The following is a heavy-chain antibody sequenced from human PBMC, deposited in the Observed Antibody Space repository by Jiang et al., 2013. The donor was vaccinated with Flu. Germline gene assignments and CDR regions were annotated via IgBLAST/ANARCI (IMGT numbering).Heavy chain of an antibody. Sequence: GLVKPSGTLSLTCTVSGGSITSGDYYYSWIRQHPGKGLEWIGYIYYSGSTFYTPSLRSRVTISLDTSKNQFSLKLTSVTAADIAVYFCAQSSGLDYFESWGQGTLVTVS. CDR1: GGSITSGDYY. J-gene: IGHJ4*02. D-gene: IGHD3-22*01. CDR2: IYYSGST. CDR3: AQSSGLDYFES. V-gene: IGHV4-31*03.